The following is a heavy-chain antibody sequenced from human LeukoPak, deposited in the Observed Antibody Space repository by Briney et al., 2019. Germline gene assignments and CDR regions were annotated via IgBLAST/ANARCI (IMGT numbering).Heavy chain of an antibody. Sequence: GGSLRLSCAASGFTFSSYAMHWVRQAPGKGLEGVAVISNDGINKYYADSVKGRFTMSRDNSKYTLYLQMDSLRVEDTAMFYCAREELVPAATWPPYYYYGMDVWGQGTTVTVSS. CDR1: GFTFSSYA. CDR2: ISNDGINK. CDR3: AREELVPAATWPPYYYYGMDV. J-gene: IGHJ6*02. D-gene: IGHD2-2*01. V-gene: IGHV3-30-3*01.